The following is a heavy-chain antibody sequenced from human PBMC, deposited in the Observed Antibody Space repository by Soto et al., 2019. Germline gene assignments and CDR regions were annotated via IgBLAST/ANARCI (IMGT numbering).Heavy chain of an antibody. CDR3: ARGGGYMVRRVNFMCGVAFDI. Sequence: PSQTLSLTCAISGDSVSSNSAAWNWIRQSSSRGLEWLGRTYYRSKWYNDYAVSVKSRITINPDTSKNQFSLQLNSVTPEDTAVYYCARGGGYMVRRVNFMCGVAFDIWGEGTMVTVSS. CDR1: GDSVSSNSAA. J-gene: IGHJ3*02. D-gene: IGHD3-10*01. V-gene: IGHV6-1*01. CDR2: TYYRSKWYN.